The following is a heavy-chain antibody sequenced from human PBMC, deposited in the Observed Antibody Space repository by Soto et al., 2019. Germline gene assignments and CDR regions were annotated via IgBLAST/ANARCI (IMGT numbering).Heavy chain of an antibody. CDR3: ARVVISGSYLDY. CDR1: GFTFGSYV. J-gene: IGHJ4*02. Sequence: PGGSLRLSCAASGFTFGSYVVSWVRQAPGKGLEWVSAISGSGAGTYYADSVKGRVSISRDNAKNSLYLQMNSLRAEDTAVYYCARVVISGSYLDYWGQGTLVTVSS. CDR2: ISGSGAGT. D-gene: IGHD1-26*01. V-gene: IGHV3-23*01.